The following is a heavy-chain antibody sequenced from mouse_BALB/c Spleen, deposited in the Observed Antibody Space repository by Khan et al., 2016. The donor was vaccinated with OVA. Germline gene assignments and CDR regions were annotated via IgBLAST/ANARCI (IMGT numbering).Heavy chain of an antibody. J-gene: IGHJ4*01. CDR2: IWAGGSK. D-gene: IGHD2-3*01. CDR3: ARFYDPYYAMDY. Sequence: QVQLKQSGPGLVAPSQSLSITCTVSGFSLTSYGVNWIRQPPGKGLEWLGVIWAGGSKNYNSALMSRLSISKDNSKSQVFLKMNSLQTHDTAMYYCARFYDPYYAMDYWGQGTSVTVSS. V-gene: IGHV2-9*02. CDR1: GFSLTSYG.